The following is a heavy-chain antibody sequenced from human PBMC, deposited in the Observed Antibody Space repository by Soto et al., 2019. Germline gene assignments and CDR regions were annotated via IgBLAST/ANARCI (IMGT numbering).Heavy chain of an antibody. CDR1: GFIFSTYV. CDR3: AKGLTNGLCSSDY. V-gene: IGHV3-23*01. CDR2: ISSSGHST. J-gene: IGHJ4*02. Sequence: GGSLRLSCAASGFIFSTYVMRSVRQTPGKGLEWVSTISSSGHSTYYADSVKGRFTISRDNSKNTLYVQMNSLRAEDTAVYYCAKGLTNGLCSSDYWGQGTLVTGSS. D-gene: IGHD2-8*01.